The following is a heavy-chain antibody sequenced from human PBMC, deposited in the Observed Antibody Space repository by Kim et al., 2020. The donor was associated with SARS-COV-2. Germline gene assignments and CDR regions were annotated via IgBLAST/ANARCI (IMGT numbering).Heavy chain of an antibody. J-gene: IGHJ4*02. CDR1: GFTFSSYS. V-gene: IGHV3-21*01. CDR3: AREFGSASRTFDY. Sequence: GGSLRLSCAASGFTFSSYSMNWVRQAPGKGLEWVSSISSSSSYIYYADSVKGRFTISRDNAKNSLYLQMNSLRAEDTAVYYCAREFGSASRTFDYWGQGTLVTVSS. CDR2: ISSSSSYI. D-gene: IGHD2-2*01.